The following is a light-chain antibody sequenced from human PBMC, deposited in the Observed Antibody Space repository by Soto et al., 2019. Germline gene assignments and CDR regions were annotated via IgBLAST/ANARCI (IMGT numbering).Light chain of an antibody. CDR1: QSVSSGY. CDR2: GAS. CDR3: QQYGISQYT. J-gene: IGKJ2*01. V-gene: IGKV3-20*01. Sequence: ETVMTQSPGTLSLSPGERATLSCRASQSVSSGYLAWYQQKPGQAPRLLIFGASNRATGIPDRFTGSGSGTDFTLTISRLEPEDFAVDYCQQYGISQYTFGQGTKLEIK.